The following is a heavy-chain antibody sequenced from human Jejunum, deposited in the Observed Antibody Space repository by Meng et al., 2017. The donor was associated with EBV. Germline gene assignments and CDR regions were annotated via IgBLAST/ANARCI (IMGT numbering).Heavy chain of an antibody. V-gene: IGHV4-28*01. CDR3: AKRMPGTGFDY. Sequence: QVQSHDAGPGLVKPSDTLSLTCAVSGYSMSNSNWWGWIRQPPGKGLEWIGYIYYTGTTYYNPSLKSRVTMSIDTSKNHFSLKLTSVTTMDTAVYYCAKRMPGTGFDYWGQGTLVTVSS. CDR1: GYSMSNSNW. CDR2: IYYTGTT. D-gene: IGHD1-1*01. J-gene: IGHJ4*02.